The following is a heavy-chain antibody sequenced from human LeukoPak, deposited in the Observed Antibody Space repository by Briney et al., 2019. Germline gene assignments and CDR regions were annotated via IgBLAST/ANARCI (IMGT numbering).Heavy chain of an antibody. V-gene: IGHV1-8*01. CDR1: GYTFTSYD. J-gene: IGHJ4*02. Sequence: GASVKVSCKASGYTFTSYDINWVRQATGEGLEWMGWMNPNNDDTGHAQKFQGRVTMTKNTSISTAYMELSSLRSGDTAVYYCARGRGKTWPFDYWGQGTLVTVSS. D-gene: IGHD5-12*01. CDR2: MNPNNDDT. CDR3: ARGRGKTWPFDY.